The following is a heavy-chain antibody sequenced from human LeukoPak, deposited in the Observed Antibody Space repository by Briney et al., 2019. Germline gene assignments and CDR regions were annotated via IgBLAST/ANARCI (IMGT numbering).Heavy chain of an antibody. CDR3: ARSVGYCSSSSCYRPNWFDP. CDR1: GYTFTDYY. Sequence: GASVKVSCKASGYTFTDYYMHWVRQAPGQGLEWMGWINPNRGDTNYAQKFQGRVTMTRATSISTAYMELTRLRSDDTAVYYCARSVGYCSSSSCYRPNWFDPWGQGTLVTVSS. CDR2: INPNRGDT. V-gene: IGHV1-2*02. J-gene: IGHJ5*02. D-gene: IGHD2-2*01.